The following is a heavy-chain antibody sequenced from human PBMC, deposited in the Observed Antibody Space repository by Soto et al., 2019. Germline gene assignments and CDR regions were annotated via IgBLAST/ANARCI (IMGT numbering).Heavy chain of an antibody. D-gene: IGHD2-2*01. CDR2: VSFDGSSK. J-gene: IGHJ4*02. CDR3: ARERYRSTICPDY. Sequence: QVQLVESGGGVVQPGRSLRLSCAASGFTFSTYAMHWVRQPPGKGLEWVAVVSFDGSSKYYADSVRGRFTISRDNSKNTLYLQMNSLRAEDTAVYYCARERYRSTICPDYWGQGTLVTVSS. V-gene: IGHV3-30-3*01. CDR1: GFTFSTYA.